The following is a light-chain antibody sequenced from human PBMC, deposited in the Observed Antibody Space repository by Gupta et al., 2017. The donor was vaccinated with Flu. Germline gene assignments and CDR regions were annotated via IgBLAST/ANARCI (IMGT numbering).Light chain of an antibody. CDR2: GGS. CDR3: QQDGSSPRT. CDR1: QSVRSRY. J-gene: IGKJ4*02. Sequence: GTLSLSPGERATLSCRASQSVRSRYLAWYQQKPGQAPRLLIYGGSSRATGIPDRFSGSGSGTDFTLTIGRLEPEDFAVYYCQQDGSSPRTFGEGTRVEIK. V-gene: IGKV3-20*01.